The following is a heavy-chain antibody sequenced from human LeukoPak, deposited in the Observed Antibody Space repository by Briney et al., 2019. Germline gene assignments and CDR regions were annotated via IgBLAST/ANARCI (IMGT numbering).Heavy chain of an antibody. Sequence: GGSLRLSCAASGFTFSSYAMSWVRQAPGKGLEWASAISGSGGSTYYADSVKGRFTISRDNSKNTLYLQMNSLRAEDTAVYYCAKDPFDYDSSGYYYYFDYWGQGTLVTVSS. D-gene: IGHD3-22*01. CDR2: ISGSGGST. J-gene: IGHJ4*02. V-gene: IGHV3-23*01. CDR3: AKDPFDYDSSGYYYYFDY. CDR1: GFTFSSYA.